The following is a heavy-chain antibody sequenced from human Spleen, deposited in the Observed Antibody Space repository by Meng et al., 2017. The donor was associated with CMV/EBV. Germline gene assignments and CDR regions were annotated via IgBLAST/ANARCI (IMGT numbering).Heavy chain of an antibody. V-gene: IGHV1-18*01. CDR1: GYRFITYG. Sequence: ASVKVSCKASGYRFITYGISWVRQAPGQGLEWMGWISTNNGNTNYAQKVQDRVTLTTDTSTSTAYMEVRSLRSDDTAVYFCARDSLPSDGYNRFDSWGQGTLVTVSS. CDR2: ISTNNGNT. CDR3: ARDSLPSDGYNRFDS. D-gene: IGHD5-24*01. J-gene: IGHJ4*02.